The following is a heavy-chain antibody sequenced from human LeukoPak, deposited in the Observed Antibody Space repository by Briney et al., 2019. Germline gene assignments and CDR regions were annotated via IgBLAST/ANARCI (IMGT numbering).Heavy chain of an antibody. CDR1: LDSTTSNF. J-gene: IGHJ4*02. D-gene: IGHD1-14*01. Sequence: SETLSLTCTVSLDSTTSNFWSWVRQPPGKGLEWIGEIHRSGSTNYNPSLQSRVTISIDRSKNQIARELSSVTAADTAVYYCAREIVGGFNPGAYWGQGTLVTVSS. V-gene: IGHV4-4*02. CDR2: IHRSGST. CDR3: AREIVGGFNPGAY.